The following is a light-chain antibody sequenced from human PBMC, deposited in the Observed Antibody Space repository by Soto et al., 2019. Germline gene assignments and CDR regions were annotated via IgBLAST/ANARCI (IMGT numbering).Light chain of an antibody. V-gene: IGKV3-20*01. CDR1: QTVNSRY. CDR2: AAS. Sequence: EIVLTQSPGTLSLSPGERATLSCRASQTVNSRYLAWYQQKADQAPRVLIYAASTRATGIPDRFSGSGSGTEFTLTISRLEPEDFAVYYCQQYDNSARYTFGQGTKLEI. J-gene: IGKJ2*01. CDR3: QQYDNSARYT.